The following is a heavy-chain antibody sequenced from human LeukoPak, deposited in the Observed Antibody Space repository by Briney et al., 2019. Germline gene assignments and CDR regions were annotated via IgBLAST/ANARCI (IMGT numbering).Heavy chain of an antibody. CDR1: GYTFTSYA. CDR3: ARGLYCGGDCYSPWFDP. D-gene: IGHD2-21*02. J-gene: IGHJ5*02. V-gene: IGHV1-3*01. Sequence: GASVRVSCKASGYTFTSYAMHWVRQAPGQRLEWMGWINAGNGNTKYSQKFQGRVTITRDTSASTAYMELSSLRSEDTAVYYCARGLYCGGDCYSPWFDPWGQGTLVTVSS. CDR2: INAGNGNT.